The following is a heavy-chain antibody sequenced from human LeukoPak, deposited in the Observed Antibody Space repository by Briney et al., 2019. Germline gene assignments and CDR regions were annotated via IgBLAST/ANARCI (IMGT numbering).Heavy chain of an antibody. J-gene: IGHJ4*02. CDR3: TRGAGWLIDD. V-gene: IGHV4-59*01. Sequence: PSETLSLTCAVSDDSISDYYRGWIRQTPGKGPEWIGYFYNSGRSTYNPSLKSRVSISVDTSKNQFSLRLNSVILADTAVYYCTRGAGWLIDDWGRGILVTVSS. CDR1: DDSISDYY. CDR2: FYNSGRS. D-gene: IGHD3-16*01.